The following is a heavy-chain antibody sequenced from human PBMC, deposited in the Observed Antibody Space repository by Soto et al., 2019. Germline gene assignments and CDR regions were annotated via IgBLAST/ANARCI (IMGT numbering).Heavy chain of an antibody. V-gene: IGHV4-30-2*01. CDR3: ARYGDETRYYYYGMDV. CDR2: IYHSGST. Sequence: LSLTCAVSGGSISSGGYSWSWIRQPPGKGLEWIGYIYHSGSTYYNPSLKSRVTISVDRSKNQFSLKLSSVTAADTAVYYCARYGDETRYYYYGMDVWGQGTTVTVSS. D-gene: IGHD4-17*01. CDR1: GGSISSGGYS. J-gene: IGHJ6*02.